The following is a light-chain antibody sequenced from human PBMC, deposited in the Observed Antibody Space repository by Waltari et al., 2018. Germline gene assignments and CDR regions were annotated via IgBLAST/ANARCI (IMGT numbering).Light chain of an antibody. V-gene: IGLV2-14*01. CDR2: DVD. CDR1: SSDVGGYKS. J-gene: IGLJ1*01. Sequence: QSALTQPASVSGSPGQSITISCTGTSSDVGGYKSVAWYQQYPGTGPKVMIYDVDNRPSGISYRFSGSKCGNAASLTISGLQPEDEADYYCASYTRSNTYVFGTGTTVTVL. CDR3: ASYTRSNTYV.